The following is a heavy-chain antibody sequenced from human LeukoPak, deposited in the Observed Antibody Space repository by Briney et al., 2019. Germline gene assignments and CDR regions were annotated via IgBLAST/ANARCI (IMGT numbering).Heavy chain of an antibody. J-gene: IGHJ6*02. CDR3: ARVYYDFWSGYYGKSSWYYYYYGMDV. Sequence: ASVKVSCTASGYTFTSYDINWVRQATGQGLEWMGWMNPNSGNKGYAKKFQGRVTMTRKNTISKAYMELSSLRSEDTAVYYCARVYYDFWSGYYGKSSWYYYYYGMDVWGQGTTVTVFS. V-gene: IGHV1-8*01. CDR2: MNPNSGNK. CDR1: GYTFTSYD. D-gene: IGHD3-3*01.